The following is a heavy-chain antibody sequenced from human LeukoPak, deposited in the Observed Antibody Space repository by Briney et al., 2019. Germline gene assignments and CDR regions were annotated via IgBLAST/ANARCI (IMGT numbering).Heavy chain of an antibody. D-gene: IGHD3-10*01. J-gene: IGHJ3*02. CDR3: ARRKTQYYGSGIANAFDI. V-gene: IGHV4-39*01. CDR2: IYYSGST. Sequence: PSETLSLTCTVSGGSISSSSYYWGWIRQPPGKGLEWIGSIYYSGSTYYNPSLKSRVTISVDTSKNQFSLKLSSVTAADTAVYYCARRKTQYYGSGIANAFDIWGQGTMVTVSS. CDR1: GGSISSSSYY.